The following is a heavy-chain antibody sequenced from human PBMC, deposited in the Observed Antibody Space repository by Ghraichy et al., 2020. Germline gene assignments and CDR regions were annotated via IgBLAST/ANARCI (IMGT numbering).Heavy chain of an antibody. CDR1: GFTFSSYG. CDR3: ARLPRGAVPSPFDY. CDR2: IWYDGSNK. Sequence: GGSLRLSCAASGFTFSSYGMHWVRQAPGKGLEWVAVIWYDGSNKYYADSVKGRFTISRDNSKNTLYLQMNSLRAEDTAVYYCARLPRGAVPSPFDYWGQGTLVTVSS. J-gene: IGHJ4*02. V-gene: IGHV3-33*01.